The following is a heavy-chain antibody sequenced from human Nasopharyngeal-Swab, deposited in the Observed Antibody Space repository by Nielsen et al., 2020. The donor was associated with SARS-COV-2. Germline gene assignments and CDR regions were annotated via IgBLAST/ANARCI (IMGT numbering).Heavy chain of an antibody. CDR3: ARGGAGVVASPVLGLGPYYSYYYMDV. J-gene: IGHJ6*03. V-gene: IGHV4-34*01. Sequence: WIRQPPGKGLEWIGEVSQGGGTNYNPSLKNRVTISVATSENQFSLKLSSVTAAETAVYYCARGGAGVVASPVLGLGPYYSYYYMDVWGKGTTVTVSS. D-gene: IGHD6-6*01. CDR2: VSQGGGT.